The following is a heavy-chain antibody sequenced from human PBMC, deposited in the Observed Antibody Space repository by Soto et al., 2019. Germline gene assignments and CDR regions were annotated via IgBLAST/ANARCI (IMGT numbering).Heavy chain of an antibody. CDR1: GDSISSGEYY. J-gene: IGHJ4*02. V-gene: IGHV4-30-4*01. D-gene: IGHD3-22*01. Sequence: ASETLSLTCTVSGDSISSGEYYWSWIRQPPGKGLEWIGYIYYSGSTYYNPSLKSRVTISVDTSKNQFSLKLSSVTAADTAVYYCARDPILSGDSSGPSRCFDYWGQGTLVTVSS. CDR3: ARDPILSGDSSGPSRCFDY. CDR2: IYYSGST.